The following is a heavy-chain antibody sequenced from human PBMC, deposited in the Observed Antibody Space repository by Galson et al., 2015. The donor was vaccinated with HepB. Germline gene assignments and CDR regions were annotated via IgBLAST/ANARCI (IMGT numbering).Heavy chain of an antibody. D-gene: IGHD2-21*01. J-gene: IGHJ6*02. V-gene: IGHV1-69*13. CDR2: LIPVFGSP. CDR3: VTGDEAVSAHSYGMDV. Sequence: SVKVSCKASGSSFNTYAISWVRQAPGQGLEWLGGLIPVFGSPNYAQRLQGRVTITADGATSTGYMELSSLRPDDTAMDYCVTGDEAVSAHSYGMDVWGQWATVMVTS. CDR1: GSSFNTYA.